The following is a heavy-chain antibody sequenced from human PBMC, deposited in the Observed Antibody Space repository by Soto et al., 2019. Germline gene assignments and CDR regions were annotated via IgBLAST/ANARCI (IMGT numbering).Heavy chain of an antibody. J-gene: IGHJ4*02. D-gene: IGHD3-10*01. CDR3: ARVDYGSGSYQDY. Sequence: EVQLVESGGGLVQPGGSLRLSCAASGFTFSDHYTDWVRQAPGKGLEWVGRTRNKANSYTTEYAASVKGRFTISRDDSKNSLYLQMNSLKTEDTAVYYCARVDYGSGSYQDYWGQGTLVTVSS. V-gene: IGHV3-72*01. CDR1: GFTFSDHY. CDR2: TRNKANSYTT.